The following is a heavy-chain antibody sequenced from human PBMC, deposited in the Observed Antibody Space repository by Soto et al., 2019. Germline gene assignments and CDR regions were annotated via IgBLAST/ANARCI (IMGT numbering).Heavy chain of an antibody. J-gene: IGHJ4*02. CDR1: GFTFSSYA. CDR3: AKGQLTYYDILTGYTPLLSGIDY. D-gene: IGHD3-9*01. V-gene: IGHV3-23*01. CDR2: ISGSGGST. Sequence: EVQLLESGGGLVQPGGSLRLSCAASGFTFSSYAMSWVRQAPGKGLEWVSAISGSGGSTYYADSVKGRFTISRDNSKNTLYLQMNSLRAEDTAVYYCAKGQLTYYDILTGYTPLLSGIDYWGQGTLVTVSS.